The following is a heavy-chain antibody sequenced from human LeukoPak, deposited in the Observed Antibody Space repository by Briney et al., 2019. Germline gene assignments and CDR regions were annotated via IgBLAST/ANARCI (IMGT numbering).Heavy chain of an antibody. CDR2: IYYSGST. Sequence: PSETLSLTCTVSGGSISSYYGSWIRQPPGKGLERIGYIYYSGSTNYNPSLKSRVTISVDTSKNQFSLKLSSVTAADTAVYYCARSGDYYDSSGYHYVAFDYWGQGTLVTVSS. D-gene: IGHD3-22*01. V-gene: IGHV4-59*01. CDR3: ARSGDYYDSSGYHYVAFDY. CDR1: GGSISSYY. J-gene: IGHJ4*02.